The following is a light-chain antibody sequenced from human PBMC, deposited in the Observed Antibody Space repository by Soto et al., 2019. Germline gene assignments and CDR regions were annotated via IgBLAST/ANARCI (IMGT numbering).Light chain of an antibody. CDR3: QQYGSSLYT. CDR1: QSVSSSY. Sequence: EIVLTQSPGTLSLSPGERATLSCRASQSVSSSYLTWYQQKPGQAPRLLIYGASSRATGIPDRFSGSGSGPAFTLTISRLEPADFAVYSCQQYGSSLYTFGQGTKLEIK. CDR2: GAS. V-gene: IGKV3-20*01. J-gene: IGKJ2*01.